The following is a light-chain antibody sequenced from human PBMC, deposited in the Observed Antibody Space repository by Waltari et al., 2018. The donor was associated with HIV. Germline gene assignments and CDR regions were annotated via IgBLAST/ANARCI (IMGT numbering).Light chain of an antibody. Sequence: QSALTQPPSASGSPGQSVTTYCRGTSSDDGNYNYVSWYQQPPGKVPKLVMYEVNTRLSRVSDRFSGSKCGHTASLSVSGRQAEDEGDYYCTSYAGINNYVIFGGGTKLTVL. V-gene: IGLV2-8*01. CDR2: EVN. J-gene: IGLJ2*01. CDR3: TSYAGINNYVI. CDR1: SSDDGNYNY.